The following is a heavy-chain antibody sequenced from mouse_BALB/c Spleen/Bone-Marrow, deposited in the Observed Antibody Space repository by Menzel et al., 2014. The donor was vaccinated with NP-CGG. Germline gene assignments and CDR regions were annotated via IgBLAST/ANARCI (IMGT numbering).Heavy chain of an antibody. D-gene: IGHD1-2*01. J-gene: IGHJ3*01. CDR3: ASLHYYGFFAY. CDR2: INPDSSTI. CDR1: GFDFSRYW. V-gene: IGHV4-1*02. Sequence: VQLQQSGGGLVQPGGSLKLSCAASGFDFSRYWMSWVRQAPGKGLEWIGEINPDSSTINYTPSLKDKLIISRDNAKNTLYLQMSKVRSEDTALYYCASLHYYGFFAYWGQGTLVTVSA.